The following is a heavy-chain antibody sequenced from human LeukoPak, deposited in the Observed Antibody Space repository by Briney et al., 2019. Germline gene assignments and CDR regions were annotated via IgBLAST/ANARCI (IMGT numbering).Heavy chain of an antibody. J-gene: IGHJ2*01. D-gene: IGHD4-23*01. CDR2: ISHSGST. Sequence: PSETLSLTCAASGGSISISNSNWWSWVRQPPGKGLEWIGEISHSGSTNYNPSLKSRVTISVDKSKNQFSLKLSSVTAADTAVYYCARDLHGGNSFTSDWYFDLWGRGTLVTVSS. CDR3: ARDLHGGNSFTSDWYFDL. V-gene: IGHV4-4*02. CDR1: GGSISISNSNW.